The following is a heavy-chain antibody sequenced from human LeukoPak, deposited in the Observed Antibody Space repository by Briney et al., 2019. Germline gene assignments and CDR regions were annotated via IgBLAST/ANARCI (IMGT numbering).Heavy chain of an antibody. V-gene: IGHV3-23*01. CDR1: GFTFSTHG. J-gene: IGHJ4*02. Sequence: GGTLRLSCVGSGFTFSTHGMNWVRQAPGKGLEWVLGIGGSGIGHSTHYADSVKGRFTISRDNSKNMVYLQMDSLRAEDTALYYCARDSGWLRYHDWGQGALVTVSS. D-gene: IGHD5-12*01. CDR2: IGGSGIGHST. CDR3: ARDSGWLRYHD.